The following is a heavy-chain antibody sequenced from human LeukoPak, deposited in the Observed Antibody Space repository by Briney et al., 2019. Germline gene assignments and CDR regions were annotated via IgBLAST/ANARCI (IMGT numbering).Heavy chain of an antibody. CDR3: ASVAAMRYYYYMDV. Sequence: ASVEVSCKASGGTFSSYAISWVRQAPGQGLEWMGGIIPIFGTANYAQKFQGRVTITADESTSTAYMELSSLRSEDTAAYYCASVAAMRYYYYMDVWGKGTTVTISS. D-gene: IGHD2-2*01. V-gene: IGHV1-69*13. CDR2: IIPIFGTA. CDR1: GGTFSSYA. J-gene: IGHJ6*03.